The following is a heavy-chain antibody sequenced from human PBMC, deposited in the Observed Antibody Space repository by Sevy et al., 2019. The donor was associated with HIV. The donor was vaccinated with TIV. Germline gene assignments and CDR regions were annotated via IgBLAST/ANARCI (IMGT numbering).Heavy chain of an antibody. CDR3: AKDDYYDSSGPEVAIAFDI. Sequence: GGSLRLSCAASGFTFSSYAMSWVRQAPGKGLEWVSAISGSGGSTYDADSVKGRFTISRDNSKNTLYLQMNSLRAEDTAVYYCAKDDYYDSSGPEVAIAFDIWGQGTMVTVSS. CDR2: ISGSGGST. D-gene: IGHD3-22*01. CDR1: GFTFSSYA. J-gene: IGHJ3*02. V-gene: IGHV3-23*01.